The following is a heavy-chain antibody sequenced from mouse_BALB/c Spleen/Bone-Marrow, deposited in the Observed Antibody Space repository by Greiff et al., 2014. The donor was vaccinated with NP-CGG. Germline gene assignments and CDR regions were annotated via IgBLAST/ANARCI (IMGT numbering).Heavy chain of an antibody. D-gene: IGHD1-2*01. Sequence: QVPLKESGPGLVAPSPSLSITCTASGFSLTSYWVHWVRPPPGKGLGGLVVIWSDGSTTYNSALKSRLSNSKDNSKSQVFLKMNSLQTDDTAMYYCARSLRAYAMDYWGQGTSVTVSS. CDR3: ARSLRAYAMDY. J-gene: IGHJ4*01. CDR2: IWSDGST. V-gene: IGHV2-6*02. CDR1: GFSLTSYW.